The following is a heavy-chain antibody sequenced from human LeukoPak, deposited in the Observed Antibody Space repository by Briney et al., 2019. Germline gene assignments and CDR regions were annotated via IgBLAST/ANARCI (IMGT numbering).Heavy chain of an antibody. J-gene: IGHJ5*02. CDR2: VSPSDGET. CDR3: ARDLGYCTLTNCERNWFGP. CDR1: GYTFTSYD. D-gene: IGHD2-8*01. Sequence: ASLKVSCKASGYTFTSYDISWVRQAPGQGLEWMGWVSPSDGETNYAQKVQGRVTMTTDTSTSTVYMELRSLKSDDTAVYYCARDLGYCTLTNCERNWFGPWGQGTLITVSS. V-gene: IGHV1-18*01.